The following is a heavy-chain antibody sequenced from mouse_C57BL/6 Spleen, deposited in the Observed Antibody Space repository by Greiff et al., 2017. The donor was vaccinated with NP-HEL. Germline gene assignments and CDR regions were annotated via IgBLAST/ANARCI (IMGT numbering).Heavy chain of an antibody. V-gene: IGHV1-53*01. CDR3: ARYGSSLWYFDV. CDR1: GYTFTSYW. Sequence: QVQLQQPGTKLVKPGASVKLSCKASGYTFTSYWMHWVKQRPGQGLEWIGNINPSNGGTNYNEKFKSKATLTVDKSSSTAYMQLSSLTSEDSAVYYCARYGSSLWYFDVWGTGTTVTVSS. D-gene: IGHD1-1*01. CDR2: INPSNGGT. J-gene: IGHJ1*03.